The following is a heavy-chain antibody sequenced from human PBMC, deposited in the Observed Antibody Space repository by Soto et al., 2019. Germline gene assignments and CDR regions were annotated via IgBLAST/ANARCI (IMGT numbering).Heavy chain of an antibody. CDR3: ARAVPRTDFWSEHRNYYGMDV. Sequence: SETLSLTCTVSGGSISSYYWSWIRQPPGKGLEWIGYIYYSGSTNYNPSLKSRVTISVDTSKNQFSLKLSSATAADTAVYYCARAVPRTDFWSEHRNYYGMDVWGQGTTVTVSS. CDR1: GGSISSYY. J-gene: IGHJ6*02. CDR2: IYYSGST. V-gene: IGHV4-59*01. D-gene: IGHD3-3*01.